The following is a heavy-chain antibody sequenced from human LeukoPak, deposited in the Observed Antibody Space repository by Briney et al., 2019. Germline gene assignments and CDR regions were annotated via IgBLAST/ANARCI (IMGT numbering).Heavy chain of an antibody. Sequence: GGSLRLSCAASGFTVSSNYMSWVRQAPGKGLEWVSVIYSGGSTYYADSVKGRFTISRDNSKNTVYLQMNSLRVEDTAVYYCAKDLGYYSSYYYGMDVWGQGTTVTVSS. CDR2: IYSGGST. J-gene: IGHJ6*02. D-gene: IGHD4-11*01. CDR3: AKDLGYYSSYYYGMDV. CDR1: GFTVSSNY. V-gene: IGHV3-53*01.